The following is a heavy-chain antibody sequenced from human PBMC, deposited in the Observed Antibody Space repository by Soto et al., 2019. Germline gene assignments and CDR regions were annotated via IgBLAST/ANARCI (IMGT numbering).Heavy chain of an antibody. CDR2: VKPDGSEK. J-gene: IGHJ3*02. V-gene: IGHV3-7*02. CDR1: GFTFSSYW. CDR3: ARGDYYDTSGPFSDAFDI. D-gene: IGHD3-22*01. Sequence: GGSLRLSCAAAGFTFSSYWMSWVRQAPGKGLEWVANVKPDGSEKWYVDSVKGRFTISRDNAKNSLYLQMNSLRAEDTAVYYCARGDYYDTSGPFSDAFDIWGQGTMVTVS.